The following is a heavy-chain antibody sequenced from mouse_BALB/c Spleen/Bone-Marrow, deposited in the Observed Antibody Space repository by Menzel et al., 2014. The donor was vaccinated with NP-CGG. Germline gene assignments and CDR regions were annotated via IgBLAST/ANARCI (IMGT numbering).Heavy chain of an antibody. D-gene: IGHD2-1*01. J-gene: IGHJ1*01. CDR3: ARDGNPYWYFDV. CDR2: INPYNDGT. V-gene: IGHV1-14*01. Sequence: EVKLMESGPELVKPGASVKMSCKASGYTFTSYVMHWVKQKPGQGLEWIGYINPYNDGTKYNEKFKGKATLTSDKSSNTAYMEVSSLTSEDSAVYYCARDGNPYWYFDVWGAGTTVTVSS. CDR1: GYTFTSYV.